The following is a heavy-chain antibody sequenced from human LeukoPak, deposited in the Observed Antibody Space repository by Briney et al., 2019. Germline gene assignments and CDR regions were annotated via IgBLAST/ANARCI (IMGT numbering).Heavy chain of an antibody. V-gene: IGHV4-39*01. J-gene: IGHJ4*02. CDR1: GGSISSTSYY. Sequence: SETLSLTCTVSGGSISSTSYYWGWIRRPPGKGLEWIGSIYYSGSTYYNPSLKSRVTISVDTSKNQFSLKLSSVTAADTAVYCCARHRYNWNNGLDYWGQGTLVTVSS. D-gene: IGHD1/OR15-1a*01. CDR2: IYYSGST. CDR3: ARHRYNWNNGLDY.